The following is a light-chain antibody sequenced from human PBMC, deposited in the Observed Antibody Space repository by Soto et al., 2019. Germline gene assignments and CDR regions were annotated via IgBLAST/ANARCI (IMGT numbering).Light chain of an antibody. CDR1: QSVSSKS. J-gene: IGKJ5*01. V-gene: IGKV3-20*01. CDR2: DAS. Sequence: EIVLTQSPGTLSVSPVERATLSCMATQSVSSKSLAWYQQKAGQAPRLIIYDASKRAADVPDRFSGSGSGTDFTLTISRLEAEDFAVYYCQQYGSPPTTFGQGTRLEIK. CDR3: QQYGSPPTT.